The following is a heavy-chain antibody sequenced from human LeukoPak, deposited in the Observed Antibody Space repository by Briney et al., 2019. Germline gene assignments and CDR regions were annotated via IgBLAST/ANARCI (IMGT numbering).Heavy chain of an antibody. Sequence: PGGSLRLSCAASGFTFSSYSMNWVRQAPGKGLEWVSYMSSSSTIYYADSVKGRFTISRDNSKNTLYLQMNSLRAEDTAVYYCAKDLHTAHPSWEQVPYWGQGTLVTVSS. CDR1: GFTFSSYS. V-gene: IGHV3-48*01. CDR3: AKDLHTAHPSWEQVPY. CDR2: MSSSSTI. J-gene: IGHJ4*02. D-gene: IGHD1-26*01.